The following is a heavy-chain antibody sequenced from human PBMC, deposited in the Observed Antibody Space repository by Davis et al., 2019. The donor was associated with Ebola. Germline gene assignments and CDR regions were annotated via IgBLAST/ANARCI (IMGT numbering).Heavy chain of an antibody. CDR3: ARHRTGSGCHFEY. CDR1: GGSISSYY. V-gene: IGHV4-59*08. CDR2: IYHSGDT. Sequence: PSETLSLTCTVSGGSISSYYWSWIRHPLGKGLEWIGYIYHSGDTNYNPSLKSRVTISVDTSKNQISLKLTSVTAADTAVYYCARHRTGSGCHFEYWGQGTLVTVSS. D-gene: IGHD1-1*01. J-gene: IGHJ4*02.